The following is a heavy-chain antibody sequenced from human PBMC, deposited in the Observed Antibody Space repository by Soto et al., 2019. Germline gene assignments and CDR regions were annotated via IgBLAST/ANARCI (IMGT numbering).Heavy chain of an antibody. J-gene: IGHJ3*02. V-gene: IGHV3-21*01. D-gene: IGHD2-15*01. CDR3: ARGVVVVVATNAFDI. CDR2: ISSSSSYI. Sequence: GGSLRLSCAASGFTFSSYSMNWVRQAPGKGLEWVSSISSSSSYIYYADSVKGRFTISRDNAKNSLYLQMNSLRAEDTAVYYCARGVVVVVATNAFDIWGQGTRVTVSS. CDR1: GFTFSSYS.